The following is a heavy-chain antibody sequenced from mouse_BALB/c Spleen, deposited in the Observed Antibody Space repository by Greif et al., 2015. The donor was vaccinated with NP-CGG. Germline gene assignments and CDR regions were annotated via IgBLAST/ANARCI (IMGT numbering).Heavy chain of an antibody. D-gene: IGHD2-2*01. CDR3: ARGVVRTEAMDY. Sequence: VQLQQSGAELAKPGASVKMSCKASGYTFTSYWMHWVKQRPGQGLEWIGYINPSTGYTAYNQKFKDKATLTADKSSSTAYMQLSSLTSEDSAVYYCARGVVRTEAMDYWGQGTSVTVSS. CDR1: GYTFTSYW. V-gene: IGHV1-7*01. CDR2: INPSTGYT. J-gene: IGHJ4*01.